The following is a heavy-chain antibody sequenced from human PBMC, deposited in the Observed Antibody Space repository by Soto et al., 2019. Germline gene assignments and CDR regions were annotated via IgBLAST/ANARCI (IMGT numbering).Heavy chain of an antibody. CDR3: ARDRLPPPPARFSMIVVVTSYGMDV. D-gene: IGHD3-22*01. CDR2: INPSGGTA. V-gene: IGHV1-46*01. Sequence: GASVKVSCKASGYTFTTYYIHWVRQAPGQGLEWMGVINPSGGTASYAQRFQDRVTMTRDTSTSTVYMELSSLRSEDTAVYYCARDRLPPPPARFSMIVVVTSYGMDVWGQGTTVTVSS. J-gene: IGHJ6*02. CDR1: GYTFTTYY.